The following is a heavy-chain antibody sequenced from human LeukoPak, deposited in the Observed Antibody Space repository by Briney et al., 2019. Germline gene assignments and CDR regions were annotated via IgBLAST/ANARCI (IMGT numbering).Heavy chain of an antibody. Sequence: SGTLSLTCTVSGGSISSSSYYWGWIRQPPGKGLEWIGSIYYSGSTYYNPSLKSRVTISVDTSKNHFSLKLSSVTAADTAVYYCARSYGSGSYSSYYGVDVWGQGTTVTVSS. CDR2: IYYSGST. D-gene: IGHD3-10*01. CDR3: ARSYGSGSYSSYYGVDV. CDR1: GGSISSSSYY. J-gene: IGHJ6*02. V-gene: IGHV4-39*02.